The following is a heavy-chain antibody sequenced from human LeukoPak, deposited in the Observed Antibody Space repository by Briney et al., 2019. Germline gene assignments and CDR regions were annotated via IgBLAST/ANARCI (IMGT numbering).Heavy chain of an antibody. D-gene: IGHD2-2*01. V-gene: IGHV3-20*04. CDR2: INWNGGST. CDR3: ARDPLGYCSSTSCFDYFDY. Sequence: GGSLRLSCAASGFTFDDYGMSWVRQAPGKGLAGVSGINWNGGSTGYADSVKGRFTISRDNAKNSLYLQMNSLRAEDTALYYCARDPLGYCSSTSCFDYFDYWGQGTLVTVSS. J-gene: IGHJ4*02. CDR1: GFTFDDYG.